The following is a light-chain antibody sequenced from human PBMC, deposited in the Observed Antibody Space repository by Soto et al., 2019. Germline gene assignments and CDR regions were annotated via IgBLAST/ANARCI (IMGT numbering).Light chain of an antibody. Sequence: GDRVTITCRASQSISSWLAWYQQKPGKAPKFLIYDASNLESGVPSRFSGTGSGTDFTLTINNLEPEDFAVYYCQVRTNWSIAFGRGTRLEIK. CDR3: QVRTNWSIA. V-gene: IGKV1-5*01. CDR2: DAS. CDR1: QSISSW. J-gene: IGKJ5*01.